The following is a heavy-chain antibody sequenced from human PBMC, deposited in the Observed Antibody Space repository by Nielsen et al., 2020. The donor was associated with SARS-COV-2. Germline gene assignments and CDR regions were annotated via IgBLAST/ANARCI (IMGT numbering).Heavy chain of an antibody. J-gene: IGHJ4*02. CDR3: SREGDSPHLDV. Sequence: GESLKISCATSGFRFRGYGMHWVRQVPGKGLEWVAVISYDGSFDKYGGAVKGRFTISRDNSKNTLYLQMDNLRVEDTAVYYCSREGDSPHLDVWGQGALVTVSS. CDR1: GFRFRGYG. V-gene: IGHV3-30*12. D-gene: IGHD1-26*01. CDR2: ISYDGSFD.